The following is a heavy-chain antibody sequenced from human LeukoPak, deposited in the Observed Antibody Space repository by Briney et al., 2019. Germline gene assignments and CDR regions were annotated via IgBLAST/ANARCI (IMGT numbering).Heavy chain of an antibody. J-gene: IGHJ4*02. CDR2: IYTSGST. CDR3: ARDWGAYYFDY. CDR1: GGSFSGCY. Sequence: SETLSLTCAVYGGSFSGCYWSWIRQPAGKGLEWIGRIYTSGSTNYNPSLKSRVTMSVDTSKNQFSLKLSSVTAADTAVYYCARDWGAYYFDYWGQGTLVTVSS. D-gene: IGHD3-16*01. V-gene: IGHV4-4*07.